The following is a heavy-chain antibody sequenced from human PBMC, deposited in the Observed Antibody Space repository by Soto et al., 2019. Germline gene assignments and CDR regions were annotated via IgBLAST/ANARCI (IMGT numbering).Heavy chain of an antibody. D-gene: IGHD3-16*01. V-gene: IGHV1-69*01. Sequence: QVQLVQSGAAVKRSGSSVKVSCKASGGPFLNYAITWVRQAPGQGLEWMGGIIPLFNRTNYAENFQGRVPITTDDFTRTTPLSMNPLRSDDTAVYYCATYKPSLGGVPIFDHLGQGTLVSVSS. CDR3: ATYKPSLGGVPIFDH. CDR2: IIPLFNRT. J-gene: IGHJ4*02. CDR1: GGPFLNYA.